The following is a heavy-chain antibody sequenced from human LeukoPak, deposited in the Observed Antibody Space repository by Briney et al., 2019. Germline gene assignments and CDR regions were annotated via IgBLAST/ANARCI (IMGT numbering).Heavy chain of an antibody. J-gene: IGHJ6*02. CDR2: TYYRSKWYN. Sequence: SQTLSLTCAISGDSVSSDSAAWNWIRQSPSRGLEWLGRTYYRSKWYNDYAVSVKSRITINPDTSKNQFSLKLSSVTAADTAVYYCARATTNHYYYYGMDVWGQGTTVTVSS. CDR3: ARATTNHYYYYGMDV. CDR1: GDSVSSDSAA. V-gene: IGHV6-1*01. D-gene: IGHD4-17*01.